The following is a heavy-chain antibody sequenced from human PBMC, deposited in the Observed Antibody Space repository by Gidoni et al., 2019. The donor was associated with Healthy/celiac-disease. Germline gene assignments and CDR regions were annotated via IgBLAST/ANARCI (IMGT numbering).Heavy chain of an antibody. CDR2: ISTAGGSP. V-gene: IGHV3-23*01. CDR3: TRDGKFRTDGFDV. D-gene: IGHD1-26*01. J-gene: IGHJ3*01. Sequence: EVQLLESGGGSVQPGGSLRLSCAVSGFTFSNYAMNWVRQAPGQGLAWVSAISTAGGSPYYAEYVKGRFTISRDNSKNTLFLEMNNLRAEDTAVYYCTRDGKFRTDGFDVWGPGSMVTVSS. CDR1: GFTFSNYA.